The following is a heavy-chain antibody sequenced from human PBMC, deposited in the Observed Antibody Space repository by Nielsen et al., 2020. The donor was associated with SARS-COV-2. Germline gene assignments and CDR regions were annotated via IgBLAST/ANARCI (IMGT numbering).Heavy chain of an antibody. CDR3: ARGTGEDY. Sequence: SVNVSCMSSLYTFPNYVISWVRQPPSQGLHCMGWIIAYNWYRNYVQKFHGRVTMTTDTSTNTAYMELRSLKSDDTAVYYCARGTGEDYWGQGTLVTVSS. CDR2: IIAYNWYR. J-gene: IGHJ4*02. V-gene: IGHV1-18*01. CDR1: LYTFPNYV. D-gene: IGHD1-26*01.